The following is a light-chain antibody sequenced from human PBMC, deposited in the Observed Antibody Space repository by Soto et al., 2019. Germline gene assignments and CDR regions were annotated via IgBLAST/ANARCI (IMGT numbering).Light chain of an antibody. CDR3: CSYAHLEV. Sequence: QSALTQPASVSGSPGQSITITCTGTSTDAGTYNLVSWYQQHPGKAPKLIIYEATKRPSGVSNRFSGSKSGDMASLTISGLQAEDEADYYCCSYAHLEVFAAGTKLTVL. CDR1: STDAGTYNL. J-gene: IGLJ1*01. V-gene: IGLV2-23*01. CDR2: EAT.